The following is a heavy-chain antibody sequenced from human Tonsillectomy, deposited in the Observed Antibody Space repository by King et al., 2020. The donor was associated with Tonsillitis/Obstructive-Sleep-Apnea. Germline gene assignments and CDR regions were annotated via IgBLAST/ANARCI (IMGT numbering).Heavy chain of an antibody. Sequence: VQLVESGGGLVQPGGSLRLSCAASGLTFSSHSMSWVRQAPGKGLEWVSSIMGSGDTTYYADSVKGRFSISRDNSKNTLYLQLKSLRAEDTAVYYCTKPADDYWGQGTLVTVSS. V-gene: IGHV3-23*04. CDR2: IMGSGDTT. CDR1: GLTFSSHS. J-gene: IGHJ4*02. CDR3: TKPADDY.